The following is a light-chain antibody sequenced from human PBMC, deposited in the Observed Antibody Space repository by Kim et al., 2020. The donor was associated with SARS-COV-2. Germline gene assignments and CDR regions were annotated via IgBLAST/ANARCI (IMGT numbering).Light chain of an antibody. Sequence: EIVLTQSPGTLSLSPGERATLSCRASQSVTSSYLAWYQQKPGQAPRLLIYGASSRATGIPDRFSGSGSGTEFTLTISRLEPEDFAVYYCEQYGDSLTFGGGTKLEI. CDR3: EQYGDSLT. V-gene: IGKV3-20*01. J-gene: IGKJ4*01. CDR1: QSVTSSY. CDR2: GAS.